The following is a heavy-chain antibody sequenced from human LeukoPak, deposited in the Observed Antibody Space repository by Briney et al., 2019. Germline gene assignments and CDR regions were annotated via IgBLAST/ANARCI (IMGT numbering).Heavy chain of an antibody. V-gene: IGHV4-34*01. J-gene: IGHJ4*02. CDR3: ARGPYDYVWGSYRRRNFDY. CDR2: INHSGST. Sequence: SETLSLTCALYGGSFSGYYWSWIRQPPGKGLQWIGEINHSGSTNYNPSLKSRVTISVDTSKNQFSLKLSSVTAAYTAVYYCARGPYDYVWGSYRRRNFDYWGQGTLVTVSS. D-gene: IGHD3-16*02. CDR1: GGSFSGYY.